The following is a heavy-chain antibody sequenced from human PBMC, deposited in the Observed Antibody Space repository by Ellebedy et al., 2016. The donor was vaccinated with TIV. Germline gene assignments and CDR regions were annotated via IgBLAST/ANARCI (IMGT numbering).Heavy chain of an antibody. J-gene: IGHJ4*02. D-gene: IGHD4-17*01. CDR1: GFTFSDYY. Sequence: GESLKISCAASGFTFSDYYMNWIRQAPGKGLEWVSYIGSSSTHTNYADSVKGRFSISRDNVKNSLYLQMNSLRDEDTAVYYCARDENYGAEVIDYWGQGTLVTVSS. CDR2: IGSSSTHT. V-gene: IGHV3-11*06. CDR3: ARDENYGAEVIDY.